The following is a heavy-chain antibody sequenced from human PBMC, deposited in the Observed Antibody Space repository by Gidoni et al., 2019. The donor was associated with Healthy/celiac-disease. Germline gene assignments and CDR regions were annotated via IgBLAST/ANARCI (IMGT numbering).Heavy chain of an antibody. Sequence: EVQLLESGGGLVQPGGSLRLSCAASGFTFSSYAMSWVRQAPGKGLEWVSAISGSGGSTYYADSVKGRFTISRDNSKNTLYLQMNSLRAEDTAVYYCAKVPTYCGGDCYYWFDPWGQGTLVTVSS. V-gene: IGHV3-23*01. J-gene: IGHJ5*02. D-gene: IGHD2-21*01. CDR1: GFTFSSYA. CDR2: ISGSGGST. CDR3: AKVPTYCGGDCYYWFDP.